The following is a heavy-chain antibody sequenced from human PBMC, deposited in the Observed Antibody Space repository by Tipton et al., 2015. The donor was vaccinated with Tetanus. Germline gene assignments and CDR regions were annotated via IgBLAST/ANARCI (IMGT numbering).Heavy chain of an antibody. Sequence: PGLVKPSGTLSLTCAVSGGSISSSNWWSWVRQPPGKGLEWIGEIYHSGSTNYNPSLKSRVTISVDTSKNQFSLKLSSVTAADTAVYYCARDRRVSYYYGMDVWGQGTTVTVSS. V-gene: IGHV4-4*02. J-gene: IGHJ6*02. CDR2: IYHSGST. CDR1: GGSISSSNW. CDR3: ARDRRVSYYYGMDV. D-gene: IGHD6-6*01.